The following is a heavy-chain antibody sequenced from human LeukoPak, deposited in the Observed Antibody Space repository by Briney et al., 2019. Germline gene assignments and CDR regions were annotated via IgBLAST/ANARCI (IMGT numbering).Heavy chain of an antibody. CDR1: GFTFSDYG. D-gene: IGHD3-9*01. CDR3: AKDGPPGYDILTGYLGTIDY. V-gene: IGHV3-23*01. J-gene: IGHJ4*02. Sequence: GGTLRLSCAASGFTFSDYGMTWVRQAPGKGLEWVSSISGSVGSTYYADSVKGRFTISRDNSKNTLSLQLNSLRVEDTAVYYCAKDGPPGYDILTGYLGTIDYWGQGTLVTVSS. CDR2: ISGSVGST.